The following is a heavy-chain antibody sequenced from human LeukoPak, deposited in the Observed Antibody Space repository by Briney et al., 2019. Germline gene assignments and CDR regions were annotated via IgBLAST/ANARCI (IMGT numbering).Heavy chain of an antibody. Sequence: PGGSMRLSCAASGFTFSTYSMNWVRQAPGKGLEWVSSISSGSSFIYYADSVKGRFTISRDNAKNSLFLQMNSLRAEDTAVYYCARESSGYFYWGQGTLVTVSS. V-gene: IGHV3-21*01. J-gene: IGHJ4*02. CDR2: ISSGSSFI. CDR1: GFTFSTYS. CDR3: ARESSGYFY. D-gene: IGHD3-22*01.